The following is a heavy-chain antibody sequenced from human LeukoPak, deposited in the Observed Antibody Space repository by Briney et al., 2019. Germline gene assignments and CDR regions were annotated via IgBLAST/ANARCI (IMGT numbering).Heavy chain of an antibody. J-gene: IGHJ6*02. V-gene: IGHV3-21*01. Sequence: SGGSLRLSCAASGFTFSSYSMNWVRQAPGKGLEWVSSISSSSSYIYHADSVKGRFTISRDNAKNSLYLQMNSLRAEDTAVYYCARDNFIGYCSGGSCPNYYGMDVWGQGTTVTVSS. CDR3: ARDNFIGYCSGGSCPNYYGMDV. CDR1: GFTFSSYS. D-gene: IGHD2-15*01. CDR2: ISSSSSYI.